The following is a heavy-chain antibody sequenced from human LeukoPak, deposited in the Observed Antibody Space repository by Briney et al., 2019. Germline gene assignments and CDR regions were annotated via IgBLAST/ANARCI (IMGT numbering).Heavy chain of an antibody. Sequence: SETLSLTCTVSGGSISSYYWSWIRQPPGKGLEWIEYIYYSGSTNYNPSLKSRVTISVDTSKNQFSLKLSSVTAADTAVYYCARDTYYDFWSGYRTYGMDVWGQGTTVTVSS. V-gene: IGHV4-59*12. CDR3: ARDTYYDFWSGYRTYGMDV. D-gene: IGHD3-3*01. CDR2: IYYSGST. CDR1: GGSISSYY. J-gene: IGHJ6*02.